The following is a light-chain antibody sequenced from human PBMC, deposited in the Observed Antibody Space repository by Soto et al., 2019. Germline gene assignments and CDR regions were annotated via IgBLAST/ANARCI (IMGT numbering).Light chain of an antibody. CDR3: QQYGSSPPIT. Sequence: EIVLTQSPGTLSLFPGERATLSCRASQSVSSSYLAWYQQKPGQAPRLLIYGASSRATGIPDRFSGSGSGTDVTLTISRLEPEDFAVYYCQQYGSSPPITFGQGTRLEIK. V-gene: IGKV3-20*01. CDR1: QSVSSSY. CDR2: GAS. J-gene: IGKJ5*01.